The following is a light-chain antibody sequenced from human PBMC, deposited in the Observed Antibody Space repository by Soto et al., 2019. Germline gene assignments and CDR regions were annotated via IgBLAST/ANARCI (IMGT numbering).Light chain of an antibody. V-gene: IGKV1-5*03. J-gene: IGKJ4*01. CDR2: KAS. CDR3: QQYSRHPLT. Sequence: DIQMTQSPSTLSASVGDRVTITCRASQSVSSWLAWYQQKPGEVPKLLIYKASSLESGVPSRFSGSGSGTEFTLTISSLQPDDFVTYYCQQYSRHPLTFGGGTKVEI. CDR1: QSVSSW.